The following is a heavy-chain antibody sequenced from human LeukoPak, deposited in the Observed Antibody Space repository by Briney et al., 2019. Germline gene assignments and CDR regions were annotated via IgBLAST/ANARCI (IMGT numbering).Heavy chain of an antibody. Sequence: PSETLSLTCTVSGVSISSGSYYWSWIRQPAGKGLEWIGRIYTSGSTNYNPSLKSRVTISVDTSKNQFSLKLSSVTAADTAVYYCARDHRDFDLWGRGTLVTVSS. CDR3: ARDHRDFDL. J-gene: IGHJ2*01. CDR1: GVSISSGSYY. CDR2: IYTSGST. V-gene: IGHV4-61*02.